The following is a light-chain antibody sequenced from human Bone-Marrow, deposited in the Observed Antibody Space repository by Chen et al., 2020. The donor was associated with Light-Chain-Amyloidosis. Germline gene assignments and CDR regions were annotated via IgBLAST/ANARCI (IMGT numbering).Light chain of an antibody. V-gene: IGLV3-25*03. CDR3: QSADSSGTYEVI. CDR1: DLPTKY. CDR2: RDT. J-gene: IGLJ2*01. Sequence: SYELTHPPSVSVSPGQTARITCSGDDLPTKYAYWYQQKPGQAPVLVIHRDTERPSGISDGFAGSSSGTTATLTISGVQAEDEADYHCQSADSSGTYEVIFGGGTKLTVL.